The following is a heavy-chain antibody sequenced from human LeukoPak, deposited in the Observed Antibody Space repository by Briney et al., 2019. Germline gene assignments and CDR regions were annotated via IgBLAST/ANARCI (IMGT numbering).Heavy chain of an antibody. Sequence: GGSLRLSCAASGFTFSIYAMSWVRQAPGKGLEWVSGISGSGDYTYYADSLKGRFTISRDNSKNTLYLQMNSLRAEDTALYYCAKDLTYYYGLGSSTNAFDIWGQGTMVTVFS. V-gene: IGHV3-23*01. D-gene: IGHD3-10*01. CDR3: AKDLTYYYGLGSSTNAFDI. CDR1: GFTFSIYA. CDR2: ISGSGDYT. J-gene: IGHJ3*02.